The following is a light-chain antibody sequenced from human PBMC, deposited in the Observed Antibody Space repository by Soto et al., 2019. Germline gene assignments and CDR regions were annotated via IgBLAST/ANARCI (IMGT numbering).Light chain of an antibody. CDR1: QSISNW. Sequence: IQMTQSPSTLSASIGDRVTITCRASQSISNWLAWLQQKPGKAPKVLIFDASNLGSGVTSRFSGSGSGTEFTLTISSLQPGDFGNYYCQQYNSYSPWTFGQGTKVDIK. CDR3: QQYNSYSPWT. CDR2: DAS. V-gene: IGKV1-5*01. J-gene: IGKJ1*01.